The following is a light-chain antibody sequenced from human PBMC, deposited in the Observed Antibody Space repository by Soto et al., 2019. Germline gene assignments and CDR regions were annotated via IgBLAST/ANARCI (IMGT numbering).Light chain of an antibody. CDR3: QQLNGSPWT. Sequence: DIQMTQSPSSLSASVGDRVTITCRASQGIRDDLGWYQQKPGKAPTRLIYAVSSLQSGVPSRFSGSRSGTDYTLTIASLQPEDFATYYCQQLNGSPWTFGQGTKVEIK. CDR2: AVS. J-gene: IGKJ1*01. V-gene: IGKV1-17*01. CDR1: QGIRDD.